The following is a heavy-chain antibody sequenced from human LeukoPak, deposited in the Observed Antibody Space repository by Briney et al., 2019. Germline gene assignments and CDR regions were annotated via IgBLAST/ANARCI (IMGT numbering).Heavy chain of an antibody. Sequence: ASVKVSCTASDYTFTSQGISWVRQAPGQGLEWMGWISAYNGNSNYAQKFQGRVTMTTDTSTSTAYMEVRSLRSDDTAVYYCARDDGDYSGSYLLRTPSALFDYWGQGTLVTVSS. CDR2: ISAYNGNS. J-gene: IGHJ4*02. D-gene: IGHD1-26*01. V-gene: IGHV1-18*01. CDR1: DYTFTSQG. CDR3: ARDDGDYSGSYLLRTPSALFDY.